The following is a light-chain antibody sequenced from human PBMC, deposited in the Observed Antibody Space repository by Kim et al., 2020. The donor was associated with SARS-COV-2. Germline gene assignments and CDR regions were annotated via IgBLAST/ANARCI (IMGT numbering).Light chain of an antibody. CDR3: HQYHDWPPWK. V-gene: IGKV3-15*01. CDR1: QSFSSN. Sequence: SPGEIATLACRASQSFSSNSVWWQQQRGQHAPLLVFCASTSATDILARLMGSSSGRNFTLIIISRQSADLLVYYCHQYHDWPPWKFGQGTKVDIK. CDR2: CAS. J-gene: IGKJ1*01.